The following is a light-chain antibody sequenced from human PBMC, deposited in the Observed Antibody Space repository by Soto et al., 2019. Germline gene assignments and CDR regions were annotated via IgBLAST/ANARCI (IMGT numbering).Light chain of an antibody. V-gene: IGKV1-5*01. CDR1: QNIMSY. CDR3: QQYNSYSS. Sequence: DIQMTQSPSSLSASVGDRVTISCRPSQNIMSYLNWYQHRPGKSPKVLIYDASTLQNGVPSRFSGSGSGTEFTLTISSLQPDDFATYYCQQYNSYSSFGQGTRLEIK. CDR2: DAS. J-gene: IGKJ5*01.